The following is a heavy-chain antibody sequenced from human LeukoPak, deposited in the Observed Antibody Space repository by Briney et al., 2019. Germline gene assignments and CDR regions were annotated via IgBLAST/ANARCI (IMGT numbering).Heavy chain of an antibody. CDR2: ISYSGST. CDR3: ARDRERAFDI. V-gene: IGHV4-59*01. D-gene: IGHD1-26*01. Sequence: PSETLSLTCSVAAGSISGYYWSWIRPPPGKGLEWIGYISYSGSTNYHPSLKSRVTISVDTSKNQFSLKLSSVTAADTAVYYCARDRERAFDIWGQGTLVTVSS. CDR1: AGSISGYY. J-gene: IGHJ3*02.